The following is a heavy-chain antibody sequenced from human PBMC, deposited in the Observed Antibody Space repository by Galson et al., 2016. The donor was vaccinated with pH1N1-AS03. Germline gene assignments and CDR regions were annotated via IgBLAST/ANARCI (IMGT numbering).Heavy chain of an antibody. Sequence: SETLSLTCTVSGESISSTNYYWSWIRQPPGKGLEWIGYIYYSGGTNYNPSLKSRVTISIDTSKNQFSLKLSSVTAADAALYYCARTSLTRDPYSSSWYFDYWGQGTLVTVSS. J-gene: IGHJ4*02. CDR3: ARTSLTRDPYSSSWYFDY. V-gene: IGHV4-61*01. CDR2: IYYSGGT. CDR1: GESISSTNYY. D-gene: IGHD6-13*01.